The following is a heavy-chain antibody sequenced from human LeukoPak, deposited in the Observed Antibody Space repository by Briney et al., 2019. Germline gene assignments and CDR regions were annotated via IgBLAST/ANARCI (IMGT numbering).Heavy chain of an antibody. V-gene: IGHV3-21*01. CDR3: ARRGYSDSSGYDY. Sequence: GRSLRLSCATSGFTFKSYAMNWVRQSPGKGLEWVSSISGDSTDIYYADSLMGRSTISRDNAKNSLYLQINSLRAEDTAIYYCARRGYSDSSGYDYWGQGTLVTVSS. D-gene: IGHD3-22*01. CDR2: ISGDSTDI. J-gene: IGHJ4*02. CDR1: GFTFKSYA.